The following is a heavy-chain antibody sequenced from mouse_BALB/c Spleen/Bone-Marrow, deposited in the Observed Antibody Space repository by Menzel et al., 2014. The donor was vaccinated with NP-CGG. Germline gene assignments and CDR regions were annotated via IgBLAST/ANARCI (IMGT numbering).Heavy chain of an antibody. D-gene: IGHD2-4*01. J-gene: IGHJ4*01. CDR1: GFNIKDTY. V-gene: IGHV14-3*02. Sequence: VQLQQSGAELVKPGASVKLSCTASGFNIKDTYMHWVKQRPEQGLEWIGRIDPANGNTKYDPKFQGKATITADTSSNTAYLQLSSLTSEDTAVYYCARGCYDYVYAMDYWGQGTSVTVSS. CDR2: IDPANGNT. CDR3: ARGCYDYVYAMDY.